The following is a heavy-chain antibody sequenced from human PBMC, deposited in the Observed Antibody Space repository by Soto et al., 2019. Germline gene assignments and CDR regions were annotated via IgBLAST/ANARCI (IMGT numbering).Heavy chain of an antibody. D-gene: IGHD5-12*01. CDR2: ISYDGRNT. Sequence: QVQLVESGGGVVQPGRSLRLSCAASVFTFSYYDMHWVRQAPGKGLEWVSFISYDGRNTDFADSVKGRFTVSRDDSKSTLYLQMNSLRADDTAVYYCSRALRSAYDPGYYGMDVWGQGTTVSVSS. CDR3: SRALRSAYDPGYYGMDV. J-gene: IGHJ6*02. CDR1: VFTFSYYD. V-gene: IGHV3-30*03.